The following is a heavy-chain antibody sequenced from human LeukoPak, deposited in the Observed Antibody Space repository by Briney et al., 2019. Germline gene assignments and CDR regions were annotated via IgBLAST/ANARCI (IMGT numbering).Heavy chain of an antibody. V-gene: IGHV5-51*01. CDR2: IYPGDSDT. J-gene: IGHJ3*02. Sequence: GESLKISCKGSGYSFTSYWIGWVRQMPGKGLGWMGIIYPGDSDTRYSPPFQGQVTISADKSISTAYPQWSSLKASDTAMYYCARRFNWDPFNIWGQGTMVTVSS. D-gene: IGHD7-27*01. CDR1: GYSFTSYW. CDR3: ARRFNWDPFNI.